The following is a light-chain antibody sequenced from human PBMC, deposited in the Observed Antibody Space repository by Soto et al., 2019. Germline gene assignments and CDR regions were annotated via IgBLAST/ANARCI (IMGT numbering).Light chain of an antibody. V-gene: IGKV3-20*01. CDR1: QSVSSNY. CDR3: QQFESSAVT. CDR2: GAS. Sequence: EIVLTQSPGTLSLSPGERATLSCRTTQSVSSNYVAWYQQKPGQAPRLLVYGASSRATGIPDRFSDSVSGTEFTLTIRSLEPEDFALYYCQQFESSAVTFGPGTKVDIK. J-gene: IGKJ3*01.